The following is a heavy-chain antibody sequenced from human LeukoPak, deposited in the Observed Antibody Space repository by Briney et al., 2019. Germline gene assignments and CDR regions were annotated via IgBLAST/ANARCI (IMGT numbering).Heavy chain of an antibody. J-gene: IGHJ4*02. Sequence: PGGSLRLSCAASGFTFSSYWMRWVRQAPGKGPVWVSRINNDGSGTTYADSVKGRFTISRDDAKNTLYLQMNSLRAEDTAVYYCARDLGATLDYWGQGTLVTVSS. V-gene: IGHV3-74*01. D-gene: IGHD2-15*01. CDR3: ARDLGATLDY. CDR1: GFTFSSYW. CDR2: INNDGSGT.